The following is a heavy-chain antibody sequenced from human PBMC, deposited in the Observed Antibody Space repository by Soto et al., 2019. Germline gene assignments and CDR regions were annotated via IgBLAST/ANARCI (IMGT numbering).Heavy chain of an antibody. Sequence: SGPTLVYPTDTLTLTCTFSGFSLSTIGMTVSWVRQPPGKSLELLALIDWDDDKDYTPSLKTRLTISKDTSKNQVVLTMTNMDPVDTATYYCARVNPGAGSGPGTLIEFEHFFDHWGEGALVTASS. CDR3: ARVNPGAGSGPGTLIEFEHFFDH. CDR1: GFSLSTIGMT. V-gene: IGHV2-70*13. CDR2: IDWDDDK. D-gene: IGHD3-3*02. J-gene: IGHJ4*02.